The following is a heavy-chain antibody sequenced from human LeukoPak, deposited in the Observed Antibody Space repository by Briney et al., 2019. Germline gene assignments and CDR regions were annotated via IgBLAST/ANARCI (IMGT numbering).Heavy chain of an antibody. V-gene: IGHV3-74*01. J-gene: IGHJ6*03. CDR3: ARVSSGSYFGYYYYYMDV. Sequence: SGGSLRLSCAASGFTFSNYWMHWVRQAPGKGLVWVSRINSDGSSTSYADSVKGRFTTSRDNAKNTLYLQMNSLRAEDTAVYYCARVSSGSYFGYYYYYMDVWGKGTTVTVSS. CDR2: INSDGSST. CDR1: GFTFSNYW. D-gene: IGHD1-26*01.